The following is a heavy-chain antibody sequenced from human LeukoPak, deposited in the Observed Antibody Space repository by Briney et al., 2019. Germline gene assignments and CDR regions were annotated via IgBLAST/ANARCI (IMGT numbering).Heavy chain of an antibody. V-gene: IGHV1-69*01. D-gene: IGHD3-22*01. CDR2: IIPIFGTA. CDR1: GGTFSSYA. CDR3: ATDHTYYYDSSGYYYSY. Sequence: ASVKVSCKASGGTFSSYAISWVRQAPGQGLEWMGGIIPIFGTANYAQKFQGRVTITADESTSTAYMELSSLRSADMAVYYCATDHTYYYDSSGYYYSYWGQGILVTVSS. J-gene: IGHJ4*02.